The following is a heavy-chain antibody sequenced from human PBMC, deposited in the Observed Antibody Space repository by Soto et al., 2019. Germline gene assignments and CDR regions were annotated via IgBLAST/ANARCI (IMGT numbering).Heavy chain of an antibody. V-gene: IGHV3-48*03. CDR3: ARVVVGATAYFDY. CDR1: GFTFSSYE. Sequence: GSLRLSWAASGFTFSSYEMNWVRQAPGKGLEGVSYISSSGSTIYYADSVKGRFTISRDNAKNSLYLQMNSLRAEDTAVYYCARVVVGATAYFDYWGQGTLVTVSS. D-gene: IGHD1-26*01. J-gene: IGHJ4*02. CDR2: ISSSGSTI.